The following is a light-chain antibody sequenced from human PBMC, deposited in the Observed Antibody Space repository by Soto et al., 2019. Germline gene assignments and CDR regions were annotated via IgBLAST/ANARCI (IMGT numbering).Light chain of an antibody. V-gene: IGKV3-20*01. Sequence: EIVLTQSPGTLSLSPGERVTLSCRASQSVTHNHLAWYQQKRGQAPRLLIYVASARATGLPGRFSGSGSGTDFTLTISRLEPEDFAVYYCQQYAASPYTFGQGTKLEI. J-gene: IGKJ2*01. CDR2: VAS. CDR1: QSVTHNH. CDR3: QQYAASPYT.